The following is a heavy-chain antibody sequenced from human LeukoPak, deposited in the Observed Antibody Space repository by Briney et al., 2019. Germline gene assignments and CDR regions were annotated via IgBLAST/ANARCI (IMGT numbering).Heavy chain of an antibody. CDR1: GGSISSYY. CDR2: IYYSGST. D-gene: IGHD3-10*01. CDR3: ARGDYCGSAPYGMDV. Sequence: SETLSLTCTVSGGSISSYYWSWIRQPPGKGLEWIGYIYYSGSTNYNPSLKSRVTISADTSKNQFSLKLSSVTAADTAVYYCARGDYCGSAPYGMDVWGQGTTVTVSS. J-gene: IGHJ6*02. V-gene: IGHV4-59*01.